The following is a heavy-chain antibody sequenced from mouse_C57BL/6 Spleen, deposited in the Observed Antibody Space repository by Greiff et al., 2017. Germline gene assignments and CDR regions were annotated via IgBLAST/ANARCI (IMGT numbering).Heavy chain of an antibody. CDR1: GFNIKDDY. Sequence: VQLQQSGAELVRPGASVKLSCTASGFNIKDDYMHWVKQRPEQGLEWIGWIVPENGDTEYASKFKGKATLTADTSSNTAYLQLSSLTSEDTAVYYCITGGDGYHYFDYWGQGTTLTVSS. J-gene: IGHJ2*01. V-gene: IGHV14-4*01. CDR3: ITGGDGYHYFDY. D-gene: IGHD2-3*01. CDR2: IVPENGDT.